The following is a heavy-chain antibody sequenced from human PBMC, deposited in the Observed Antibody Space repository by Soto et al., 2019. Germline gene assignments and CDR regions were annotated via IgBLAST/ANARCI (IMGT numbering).Heavy chain of an antibody. J-gene: IGHJ6*03. CDR2: GST. V-gene: IGHV4-59*09. CDR3: ARGITIFGVTRGDYYYMDV. D-gene: IGHD3-3*01. Sequence: GSTNYNPSLKSRVTISVDTSKNQFSLKLSSVTAADTAVYYCARGITIFGVTRGDYYYMDVWGKGTTVTVSS.